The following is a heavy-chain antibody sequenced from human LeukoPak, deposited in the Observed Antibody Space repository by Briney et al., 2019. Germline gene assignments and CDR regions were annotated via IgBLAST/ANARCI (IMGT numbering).Heavy chain of an antibody. CDR1: GYTFTSYG. Sequence: ASVKVSCKASGYTFTSYGISWVRQAPGQGLEWMGWISAYNGNTNYAQKLQGRVTMTTDTSTRTAYMELRSLRSDDTAVYYCARERPLDFYDSSGCYYCPDYWGQGTLVTVSS. CDR3: ARERPLDFYDSSGCYYCPDY. D-gene: IGHD3-22*01. V-gene: IGHV1-18*01. CDR2: ISAYNGNT. J-gene: IGHJ4*02.